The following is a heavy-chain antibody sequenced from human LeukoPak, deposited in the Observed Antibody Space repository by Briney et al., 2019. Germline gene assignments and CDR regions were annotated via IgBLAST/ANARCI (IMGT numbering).Heavy chain of an antibody. J-gene: IGHJ4*02. CDR1: GYSFTSYC. CDR2: IYPGDSDT. D-gene: IGHD5-12*01. Sequence: WESLKISCYGSGYSFTSYCIGCVRQMAGKGLEGMGIIYPGDSDTRYSASFQGQVTISADKSISTAYLQWSSLKASDTAMYYCARHGGGYQFHFDYWGQGTLVTVSS. V-gene: IGHV5-51*01. CDR3: ARHGGGYQFHFDY.